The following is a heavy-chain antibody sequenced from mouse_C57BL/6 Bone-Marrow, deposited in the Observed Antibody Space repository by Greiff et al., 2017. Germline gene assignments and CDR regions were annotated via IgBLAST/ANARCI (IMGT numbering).Heavy chain of an antibody. CDR2: ISSGGSYT. D-gene: IGHD1-1*01. Sequence: EVKLVESGGDLVKPGGSLKLSCAASGFTFSSYGMSWVRQTPDKRLEWVATISSGGSYTYYPDSVKGRFTISRDNAKNTLYLQMSSLKSEDTAMYYCARQGATVDYFDYWGQGTTLTVSS. J-gene: IGHJ2*01. CDR1: GFTFSSYG. V-gene: IGHV5-6*01. CDR3: ARQGATVDYFDY.